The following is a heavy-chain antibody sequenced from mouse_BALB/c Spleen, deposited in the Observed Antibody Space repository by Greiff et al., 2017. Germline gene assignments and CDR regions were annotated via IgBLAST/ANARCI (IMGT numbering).Heavy chain of an antibody. V-gene: IGHV5-17*02. CDR3: ARFQGMDY. Sequence: EVKLVESGGGLVQPGGSRKLSCAASGFTFSSFGMHWVRQAPEKGLEWVAYISSGSSTIYYADTVKGRFTISRDNPKNTLFLQMTSLRSEDTAMYYCARFQGMDYWGQGTSVTVSS. CDR2: ISSGSSTI. CDR1: GFTFSSFG. J-gene: IGHJ4*01.